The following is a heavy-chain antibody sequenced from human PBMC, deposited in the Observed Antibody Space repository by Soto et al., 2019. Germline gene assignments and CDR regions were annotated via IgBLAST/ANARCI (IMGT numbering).Heavy chain of an antibody. CDR3: AREIGAEYYDFWSGLRPYYYYGRDV. CDR1: AFTFSSYA. D-gene: IGHD3-3*01. J-gene: IGHJ6*02. Sequence: GGSLRLSCSASAFTFSSYAMHWVRQATGKGLERVAVISYDGSNKDYADSVEGRFTISRDNSKNTLYLQMNSLGAEDTAVYYCAREIGAEYYDFWSGLRPYYYYGRDVWGQGTTVAVSS. CDR2: ISYDGSNK. V-gene: IGHV3-30-3*01.